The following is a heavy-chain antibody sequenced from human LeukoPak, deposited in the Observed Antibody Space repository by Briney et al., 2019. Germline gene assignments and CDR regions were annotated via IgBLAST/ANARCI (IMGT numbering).Heavy chain of an antibody. CDR3: ASTPLVTAIPGFDY. D-gene: IGHD2-21*02. CDR2: IYYSGST. Sequence: SETLSLTCTVSGGSISSSSYYWGWIRQPPGKGLEWIGSIYYSGSTYYNPSLKSRVTISVDTSKNQFSLKLSSVTAADTAVYYCASTPLVTAIPGFDYWGQGTLVTVSS. J-gene: IGHJ4*02. CDR1: GGSISSSSYY. V-gene: IGHV4-39*07.